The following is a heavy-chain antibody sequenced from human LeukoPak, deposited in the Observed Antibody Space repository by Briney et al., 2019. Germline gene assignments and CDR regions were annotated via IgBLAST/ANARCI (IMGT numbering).Heavy chain of an antibody. Sequence: SETLSLTCTVSGGSISSSSYYWGWIRQPPGKGLEWIGSIYYSGSTYYNPSLKSRVTISVDTSKNQFSLKLSSVTAADTAVYYCARDQIAADYYYYGMDVWGQGTTVTVSS. CDR3: ARDQIAADYYYYGMDV. CDR2: IYYSGST. CDR1: GGSISSSSYY. D-gene: IGHD6-13*01. V-gene: IGHV4-39*07. J-gene: IGHJ6*02.